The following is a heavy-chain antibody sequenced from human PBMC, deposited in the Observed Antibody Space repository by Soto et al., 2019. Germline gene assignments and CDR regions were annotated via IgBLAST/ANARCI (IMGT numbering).Heavy chain of an antibody. CDR1: GVTFSNYA. CDR2: ISHSGSST. CDR3: AKGSWVHHGSEGGNWLDP. Sequence: EVQFLESGGGLVQPGGSLRLSCAASGVTFSNYAMNWVRQAPGKGLEWVSGISHSGSSTYYADSVKGRFTISRDNSKNTLFLPMNSLTAEDTAVYYCAKGSWVHHGSEGGNWLDPWGQGTLVTVSS. J-gene: IGHJ5*02. V-gene: IGHV3-23*01. D-gene: IGHD3-10*01.